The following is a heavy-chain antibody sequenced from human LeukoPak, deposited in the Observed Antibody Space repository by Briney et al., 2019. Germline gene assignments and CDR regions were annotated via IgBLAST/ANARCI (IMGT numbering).Heavy chain of an antibody. CDR1: GGSISSYY. D-gene: IGHD3-16*01. V-gene: IGHV4-59*12. CDR2: IYYSGST. J-gene: IGHJ4*02. CDR3: ARGPRGEFMDY. Sequence: SETLSLTCTVSGGSISSYYWNWIRRPPRKGLEWIGYIYYSGSTSYNPSLKSRVTISVDTSKNQFSLKLSSVTAADTAVYYCARGPRGEFMDYWGQGTLVTVSS.